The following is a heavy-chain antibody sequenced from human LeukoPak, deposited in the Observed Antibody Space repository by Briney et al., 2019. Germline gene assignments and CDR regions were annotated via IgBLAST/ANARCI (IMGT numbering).Heavy chain of an antibody. CDR3: ARAPQRGYSYGFDY. Sequence: ASVKVSCKASGYTFTGYYMHWVRQAPGQGLEWMGWINPNSGGTNYAQKFQGRVTMTRDTSISTAYMELSRLRSDDTAVYYCARAPQRGYSYGFDYWGQGTLATVSS. CDR2: INPNSGGT. D-gene: IGHD5-18*01. V-gene: IGHV1-2*02. CDR1: GYTFTGYY. J-gene: IGHJ4*02.